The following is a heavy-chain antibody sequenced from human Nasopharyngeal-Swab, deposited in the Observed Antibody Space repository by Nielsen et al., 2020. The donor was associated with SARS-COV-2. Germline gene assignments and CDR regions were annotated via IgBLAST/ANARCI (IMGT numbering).Heavy chain of an antibody. CDR3: ARDRVWNYNFFDY. CDR1: DFTFTSYW. D-gene: IGHD1-7*01. CDR2: IKQDGSGE. Sequence: GGSLRLSCVASDFTFTSYWMSWVRQAPGKGLEWVATIKQDGSGEYYVDSVKGRFTISRDNAKNSLYLQMNSLRAEDTAVYYCARDRVWNYNFFDYWGQGTLVTVSS. V-gene: IGHV3-7*03. J-gene: IGHJ4*02.